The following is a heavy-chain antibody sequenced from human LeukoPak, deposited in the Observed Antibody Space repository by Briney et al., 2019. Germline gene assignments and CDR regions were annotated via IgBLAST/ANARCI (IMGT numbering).Heavy chain of an antibody. Sequence: GGSLRLSCAASGFTFSSYGMHWVRQAPGKGLEWVAVIWDDGSNKYYVDSVKGRFTTSRDNSKNTLYLQMNSLRVEDTAVYYCARDLGSSPVWYFDYWGQGTLVTVSS. CDR2: IWDDGSNK. CDR3: ARDLGSSPVWYFDY. V-gene: IGHV3-33*01. D-gene: IGHD6-13*01. CDR1: GFTFSSYG. J-gene: IGHJ4*02.